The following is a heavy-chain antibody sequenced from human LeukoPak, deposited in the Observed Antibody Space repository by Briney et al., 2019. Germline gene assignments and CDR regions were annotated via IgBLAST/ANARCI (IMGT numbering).Heavy chain of an antibody. J-gene: IGHJ4*02. Sequence: SETLSLTCAVYGGSFSGYYWSWIRQPPGKGLEWIGEINHSGSTNYNPSLKSRVTISVDTSKNQFSLKLSSVTAADTAVYYCASRGVGLEPRRSHFDYWGQGTLVTVSS. CDR2: INHSGST. CDR3: ASRGVGLEPRRSHFDY. V-gene: IGHV4-34*01. D-gene: IGHD1-1*01. CDR1: GGSFSGYY.